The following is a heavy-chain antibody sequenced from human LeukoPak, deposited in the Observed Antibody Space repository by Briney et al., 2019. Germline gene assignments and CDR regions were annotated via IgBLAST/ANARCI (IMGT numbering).Heavy chain of an antibody. Sequence: GGSLRLSCAASGFTFSSYEMNWVRQASGKALECVLYSISSGSTIYYADSVKGRFTISRDNAKNSLYLQMNSLRAEDTAVYYCAREVSGYSPNFDNWGQGTLVTVSS. V-gene: IGHV3-48*03. CDR1: GFTFSSYE. D-gene: IGHD3-22*01. CDR2: SISSGSTI. J-gene: IGHJ4*02. CDR3: AREVSGYSPNFDN.